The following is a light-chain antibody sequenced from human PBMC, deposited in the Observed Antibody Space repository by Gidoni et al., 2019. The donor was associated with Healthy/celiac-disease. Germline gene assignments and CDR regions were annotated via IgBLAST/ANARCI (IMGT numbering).Light chain of an antibody. J-gene: IGKJ3*01. CDR3: QQYGSSPKFT. CDR1: QSVSSSY. V-gene: IGKV3-20*01. Sequence: IVLTQSPGTLSLSPGERATLSCRASQSVSSSYLAWYQQKPGQAPRLLIYGASSRATGIPDRLSGSGSGTDFTLTISRLEPEDFAVYYCQQYGSSPKFTFGPGTKVDIK. CDR2: GAS.